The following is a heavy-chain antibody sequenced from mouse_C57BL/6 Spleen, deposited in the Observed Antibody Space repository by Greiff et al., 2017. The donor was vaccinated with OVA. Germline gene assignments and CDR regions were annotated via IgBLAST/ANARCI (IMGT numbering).Heavy chain of an antibody. CDR1: GYAFSSSW. V-gene: IGHV1-82*01. CDR3: ARSEVSWYWYFDV. D-gene: IGHD2-1*01. CDR2: IYPGDGDT. Sequence: VQRVESGPELAKPGASVKISCKASGYAFSSSWMNWVKQRPGKGLEWIGRIYPGDGDTNYNGKFKGKATLTADKSSSTAYMQLSSLTSEDSAVYFCARSEVSWYWYFDVWGTGTTVTVSS. J-gene: IGHJ1*03.